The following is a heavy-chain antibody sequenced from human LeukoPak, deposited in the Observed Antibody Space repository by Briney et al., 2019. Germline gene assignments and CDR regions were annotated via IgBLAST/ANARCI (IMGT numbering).Heavy chain of an antibody. D-gene: IGHD6-13*01. CDR3: ARSAGIHSSWYSIDY. CDR2: INPSGGST. J-gene: IGHJ4*02. CDR1: GYTFTSYG. V-gene: IGHV1-46*01. Sequence: ASVKVSCKASGYTFTSYGISWVRQAPGQGLEWMGIINPSGGSTSYAQKFQGRVTMTRDTSTSTVYMELSSLRSEDTAVYYCARSAGIHSSWYSIDYWGQGTLVTVSS.